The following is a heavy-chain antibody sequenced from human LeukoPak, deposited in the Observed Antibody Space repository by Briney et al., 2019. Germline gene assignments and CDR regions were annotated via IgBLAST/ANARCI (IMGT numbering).Heavy chain of an antibody. CDR1: GGTFSSYA. Sequence: GASVKVSCKASGGTFSSYAISWVRQAPGQGLEWMGGIIPIFGTANYAQKFQGRVTITADESTSTAYMELSSLRSEDTAVYYCARDPNYYDSSGYVEADYWGQGTLVTVSS. J-gene: IGHJ4*02. CDR2: IIPIFGTA. D-gene: IGHD3-22*01. CDR3: ARDPNYYDSSGYVEADY. V-gene: IGHV1-69*13.